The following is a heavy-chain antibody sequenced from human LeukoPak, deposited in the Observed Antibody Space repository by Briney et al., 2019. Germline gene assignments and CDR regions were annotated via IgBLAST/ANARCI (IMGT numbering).Heavy chain of an antibody. V-gene: IGHV3-64*01. D-gene: IGHD3-22*01. CDR1: GFTFSSYA. CDR3: ARDSSGDIDY. CDR2: ISSNGGST. J-gene: IGHJ4*02. Sequence: GESLRLSCAASGFTFSSYAMHWVRQAPGKGLEYVSAISSNGGSTYYANSVKGRFTISRDNSKNTLYLQMGSLRAEDMAVYYCARDSSGDIDYWGQGTLVTVSP.